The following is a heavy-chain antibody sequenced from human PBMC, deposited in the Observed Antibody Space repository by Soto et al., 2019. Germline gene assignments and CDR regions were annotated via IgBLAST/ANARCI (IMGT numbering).Heavy chain of an antibody. J-gene: IGHJ3*02. CDR3: ARGGGYGEHI. Sequence: QVQLVQSGAEVKKPGSSVKVSCKASGYTFTSYYIHWVRQAPGQGLEWMGIINPSGDSRSYAQKFQGRVTMTRDTSTSTVYVELSSLRSEDTAVYYCARGGGYGEHIWGQGTMVTVSS. CDR2: INPSGDSR. D-gene: IGHD4-17*01. V-gene: IGHV1-46*03. CDR1: GYTFTSYY.